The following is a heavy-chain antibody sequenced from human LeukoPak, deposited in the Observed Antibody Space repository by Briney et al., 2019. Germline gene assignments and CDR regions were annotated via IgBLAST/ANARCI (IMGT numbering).Heavy chain of an antibody. CDR3: ARPYDSSSYDAFDI. J-gene: IGHJ3*02. CDR1: GFTFSSNG. V-gene: IGHV3-7*03. Sequence: GGSLRLSCAASGFTFSSNGMSWVRQAPGKGLEWVANIKQDGSEKYYVDSVKGRFTISRDNAKNSLYLQMNSLRAEDTAVYYCARPYDSSSYDAFDIWGQGTMVTVSS. D-gene: IGHD3-22*01. CDR2: IKQDGSEK.